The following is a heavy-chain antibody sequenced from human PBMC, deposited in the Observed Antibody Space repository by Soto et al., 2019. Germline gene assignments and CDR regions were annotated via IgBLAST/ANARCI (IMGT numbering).Heavy chain of an antibody. V-gene: IGHV4-61*01. D-gene: IGHD6-13*01. J-gene: IGHJ3*02. CDR1: GGSVVGPSYY. Sequence: SETLCLTCTVAGGSVVGPSYYWTWIRQPPGKGLEWIGYIYYDGATSYSPSLKSRVTISMDTSKNQFSLKLTSVTAADTALYFCARVLPGVAAAFDAFDIWGQGTVVTVSS. CDR3: ARVLPGVAAAFDAFDI. CDR2: IYYDGAT.